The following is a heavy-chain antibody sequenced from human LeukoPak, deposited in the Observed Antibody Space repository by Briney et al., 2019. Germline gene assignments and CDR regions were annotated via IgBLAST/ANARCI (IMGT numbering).Heavy chain of an antibody. Sequence: EGSLRLSCAASGFTFTNYWMHWVRQAPGKGLVWVSRIDIEGTGTSYADSVKGRFTISRDNAKNTVSLQMNSLKAEDAAVYYCGTVFDHWGPGILVTVSS. V-gene: IGHV3-74*01. CDR1: GFTFTNYW. CDR2: IDIEGTGT. CDR3: GTVFDH. J-gene: IGHJ4*02.